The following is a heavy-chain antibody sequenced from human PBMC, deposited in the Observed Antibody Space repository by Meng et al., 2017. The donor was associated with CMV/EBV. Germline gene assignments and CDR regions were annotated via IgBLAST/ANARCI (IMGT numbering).Heavy chain of an antibody. V-gene: IGHV1-69*05. CDR2: IIPIFGTA. D-gene: IGHD5-18*01. Sequence: SSVQVSCKASVGTFSSYAISWVRQAPGQGLEWMGGIIPIFGTANYAQKFQGRVTITTDESTSTAYMELSSLRSEDTAVYYCASSEPAMTYYYYYGMDVWGQGTTVTVSS. CDR1: VGTFSSYA. J-gene: IGHJ6*02. CDR3: ASSEPAMTYYYYYGMDV.